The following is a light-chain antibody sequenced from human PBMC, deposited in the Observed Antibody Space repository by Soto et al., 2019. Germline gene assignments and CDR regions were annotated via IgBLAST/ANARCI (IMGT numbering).Light chain of an antibody. CDR1: QSLLHSNGYNY. Sequence: DIVMPQSPLSLPVTPGEPASISCRSSQSLLHSNGYNYLDWYLQKPGQSPQLLIYLGSNRASGVPDRFSGSGSGTDFTLKISRVEAEDVGVYYCMQALRTPYTFGQGTKLELQ. V-gene: IGKV2-28*01. J-gene: IGKJ2*01. CDR2: LGS. CDR3: MQALRTPYT.